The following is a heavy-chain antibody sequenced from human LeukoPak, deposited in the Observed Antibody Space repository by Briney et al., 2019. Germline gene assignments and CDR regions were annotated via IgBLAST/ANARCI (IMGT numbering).Heavy chain of an antibody. CDR1: GFTFSSYG. Sequence: GGSLRLSCAASGFTFSSYGMHWVRQAPGRGLEWVAVISYDGNNRYSADSVKGRFTISRDNSKNTLYLQMNSLRAEDTAVYYCAKAQDIAAADYYFDYWSQGTLVTVSS. J-gene: IGHJ4*02. D-gene: IGHD6-13*01. V-gene: IGHV3-30*18. CDR2: ISYDGNNR. CDR3: AKAQDIAAADYYFDY.